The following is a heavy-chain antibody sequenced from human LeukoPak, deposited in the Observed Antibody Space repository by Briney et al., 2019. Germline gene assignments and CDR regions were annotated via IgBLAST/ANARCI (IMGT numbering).Heavy chain of an antibody. J-gene: IGHJ3*02. CDR1: GGTFSSYA. V-gene: IGHV1-69*13. CDR2: IIPIFGTA. CDR3: ARTRLGGNAFDI. D-gene: IGHD7-27*01. Sequence: SVKVSCKASGGTFSSYAISWVRQALGQGLEWMGGIIPIFGTANYAQKFQGRVTITADESTSTAYMELSSLRSEDTAVYYCARTRLGGNAFDIWGQGTMVTVSS.